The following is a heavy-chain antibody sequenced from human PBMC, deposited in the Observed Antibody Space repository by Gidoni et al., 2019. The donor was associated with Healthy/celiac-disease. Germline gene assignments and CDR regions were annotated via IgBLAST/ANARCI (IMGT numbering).Heavy chain of an antibody. CDR1: GYSISSGYY. Sequence: QVQLKESGPGLEKPSETLSITCEVSGYSISSGYYWGWIRQPPGKGLEWIGGMSHSGSTYYNPSLKSRVTISVNTSKNQFSLKLTSVTAADTAVFYCARVVGYCSSTSCYSYFDFWGQGTLVTVSS. CDR3: ARVVGYCSSTSCYSYFDF. J-gene: IGHJ4*02. V-gene: IGHV4-38-2*01. CDR2: MSHSGST. D-gene: IGHD2-2*02.